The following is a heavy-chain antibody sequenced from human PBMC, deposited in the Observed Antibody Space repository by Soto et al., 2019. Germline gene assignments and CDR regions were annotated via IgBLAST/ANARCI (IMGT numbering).Heavy chain of an antibody. J-gene: IGHJ4*02. CDR3: ARDDDSAMALNFDY. V-gene: IGHV3-23*01. Sequence: GGSLRLSCAASGFTFSNCAMSWVRQAPGKGLEWVSSISGSGGSTYYADSVKGRFTISRDNAKNALYLQMSSLRDEDTVVYYCARDDDSAMALNFDYWGQGTLVTVSS. D-gene: IGHD5-18*01. CDR2: ISGSGGST. CDR1: GFTFSNCA.